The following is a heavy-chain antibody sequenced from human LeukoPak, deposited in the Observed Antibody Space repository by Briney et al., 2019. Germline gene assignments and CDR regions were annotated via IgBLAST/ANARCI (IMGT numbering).Heavy chain of an antibody. Sequence: SETLSLTCSVSGVSISSSSYYWGWIRQPPGKGLEWIGSTYYSGSTFDNPTLKSRVTISVDTSKNQFSLRLSSVTATDTAVYYCATQLYSSSWGYWFDPWGQGTLVTVSS. CDR3: ATQLYSSSWGYWFDP. V-gene: IGHV4-39*01. CDR2: TYYSGST. D-gene: IGHD6-6*01. CDR1: GVSISSSSYY. J-gene: IGHJ5*02.